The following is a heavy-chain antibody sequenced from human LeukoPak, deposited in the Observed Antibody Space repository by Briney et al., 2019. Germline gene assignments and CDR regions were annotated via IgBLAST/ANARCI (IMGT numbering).Heavy chain of an antibody. D-gene: IGHD3-9*01. CDR2: IKQDGSEA. V-gene: IGHV3-7*03. J-gene: IGHJ3*02. CDR1: GGSISSSSYF. CDR3: ATYWRYFDWLLSDI. Sequence: ETLSLTCTVSGGSISSSSYFWGWIRQAPGKGLECVANIKQDGSEAYYVESVKGRFTISRDNAEKSLYLQMNSLRVEDTAIYYCATYWRYFDWLLSDIWGLGTMVTVSS.